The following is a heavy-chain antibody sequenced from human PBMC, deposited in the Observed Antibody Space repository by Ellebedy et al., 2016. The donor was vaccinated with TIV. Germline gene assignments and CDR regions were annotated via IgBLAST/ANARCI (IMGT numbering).Heavy chain of an antibody. CDR3: ARDPGFDL. J-gene: IGHJ2*01. CDR1: GFTFSSYS. V-gene: IGHV3-21*01. Sequence: GESLKISCAASGFTFSSYSMNWVRQAPGKGLEWVSSISSSSSYIYYADSVKGRFTISRDNAKNSLYLQMNSLRAEDTAVYYCARDPGFDLWGRGTLVTVSS. CDR2: ISSSSSYI.